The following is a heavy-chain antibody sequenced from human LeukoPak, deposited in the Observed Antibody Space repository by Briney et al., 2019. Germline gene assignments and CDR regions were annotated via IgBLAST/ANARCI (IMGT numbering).Heavy chain of an antibody. V-gene: IGHV1-18*01. CDR2: ISAYNGNT. J-gene: IGHJ4*02. D-gene: IGHD3-22*01. CDR1: GYTFTSYG. CDR3: ARGVGNYYDSSGYSY. Sequence: ASVKVSCKASGYTFTSYGISWARQAPGQGLEWMGWISAYNGNTNYAQKLQGRVTMTTDTSTSTAYMELRSLRSDDTAVYYCARGVGNYYDSSGYSYWGQGTLVTVSS.